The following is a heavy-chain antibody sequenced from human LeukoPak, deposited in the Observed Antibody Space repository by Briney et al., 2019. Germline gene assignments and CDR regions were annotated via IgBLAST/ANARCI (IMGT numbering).Heavy chain of an antibody. CDR1: GYTFTSYD. CDR2: ISAYNGNT. V-gene: IGHV1-18*01. J-gene: IGHJ4*02. CDR3: ARVKSYGLDY. D-gene: IGHD5-18*01. Sequence: ASVKVSCKASGYTFTSYDINWVRQATGQGLEWMGWISAYNGNTNYAQKLQGRVTMTTDTSTSTAYMGLRSLRSDDTAVYYCARVKSYGLDYWGQGTLVTVSS.